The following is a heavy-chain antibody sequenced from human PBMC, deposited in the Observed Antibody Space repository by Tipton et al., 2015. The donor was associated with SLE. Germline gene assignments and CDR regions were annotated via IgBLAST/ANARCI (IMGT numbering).Heavy chain of an antibody. D-gene: IGHD3-22*01. CDR3: ARGPMTLMVVVTLDY. CDR1: GFTFADYA. Sequence: RSLRLSCTTSGFTFADYAMSWVRQAPGKGLEWVGVARVKAYGGTTEYAASVQGRFTISRDDSRSVAYLQMNSLRAEDTATYFCARGPMTLMVVVTLDYWGQGTLVTVSS. J-gene: IGHJ4*02. V-gene: IGHV3-49*04. CDR2: ARVKAYGGTT.